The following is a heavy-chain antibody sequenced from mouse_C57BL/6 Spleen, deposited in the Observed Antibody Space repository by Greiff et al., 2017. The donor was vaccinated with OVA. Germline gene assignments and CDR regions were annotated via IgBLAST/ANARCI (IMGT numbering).Heavy chain of an antibody. CDR3: ARTYSHYFDY. CDR2: IDPSDSYT. V-gene: IGHV1-59*01. Sequence: QVQLKQPGAELVRPGTSVKLSCKASGYTFTSYWMHWVKQRPGQGLEWIGVIDPSDSYTNYNQKFKGKATLTVDTSSSTAYMQLSSLTSEDSAVYYCARTYSHYFDYWGQGTTLTVSS. D-gene: IGHD2-10*01. J-gene: IGHJ2*01. CDR1: GYTFTSYW.